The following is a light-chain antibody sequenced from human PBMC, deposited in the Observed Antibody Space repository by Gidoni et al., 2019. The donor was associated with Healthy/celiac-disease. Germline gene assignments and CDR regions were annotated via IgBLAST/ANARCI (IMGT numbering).Light chain of an antibody. CDR3: QQLNSYPL. Sequence: DIQLTQSPSFLSASVGDRVTITCRASQGISSYLAWYQQKPGKAPKLLIYAASTVQSGVPSRCSGSGSGTEVTLTSSSLQPEDFATYYCQQLNSYPLFGGGTKVEIK. CDR2: AAS. J-gene: IGKJ4*01. V-gene: IGKV1-9*01. CDR1: QGISSY.